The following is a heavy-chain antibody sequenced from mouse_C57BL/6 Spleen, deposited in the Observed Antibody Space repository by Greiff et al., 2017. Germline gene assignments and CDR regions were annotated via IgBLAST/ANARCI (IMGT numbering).Heavy chain of an antibody. Sequence: VQLQQSGAELVRPGTSVKVSCTASGYAFTNYLIEWVQQRPGQGLEWIGVISPGGGGTNYNEKFKGKATLTANKSASTAYMQLSSLTSEDYAVYLCARSRDFDYWGQGTTLTVSS. CDR2: ISPGGGGT. CDR1: GYAFTNYL. CDR3: ARSRDFDY. V-gene: IGHV1-54*01. J-gene: IGHJ2*01.